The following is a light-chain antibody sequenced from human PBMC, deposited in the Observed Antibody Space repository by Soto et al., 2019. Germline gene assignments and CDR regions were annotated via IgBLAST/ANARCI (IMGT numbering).Light chain of an antibody. CDR1: QSVSST. J-gene: IGKJ4*01. Sequence: EIVMTQSPATLSASPGERATLSCRASQSVSSTLAWYQQIPGQAPRLLLYGTSTRTTGIPARFSGSGSGTEFTLTISSLQSEDFAFYYCQQYYQWPLTFGGGTKVEVK. CDR2: GTS. V-gene: IGKV3-15*01. CDR3: QQYYQWPLT.